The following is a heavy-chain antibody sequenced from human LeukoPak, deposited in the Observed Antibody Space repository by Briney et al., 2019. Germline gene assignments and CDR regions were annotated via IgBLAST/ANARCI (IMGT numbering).Heavy chain of an antibody. CDR3: ARRDITSGWSFKE. CDR2: SHSSGRT. J-gene: IGHJ4*02. CDR1: GDSIGNYH. D-gene: IGHD6-19*01. Sequence: PSETLSLTCIVSGDSIGNYHWSWIRQPAGKGLDWIGQSHSSGRTNYNPPLQSRVTVSIDMPQNHFYLTIRSVTAADTGIYYCARRDITSGWSFKEWGQGILVTVS. V-gene: IGHV4-4*07.